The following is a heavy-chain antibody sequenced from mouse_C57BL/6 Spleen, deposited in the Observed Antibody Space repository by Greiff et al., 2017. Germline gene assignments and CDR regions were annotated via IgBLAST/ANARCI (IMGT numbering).Heavy chain of an antibody. CDR3: ARGGIGSSSYWYFDV. J-gene: IGHJ1*03. CDR1: GYAFSSSW. D-gene: IGHD1-1*01. V-gene: IGHV1-82*01. Sequence: VQLKESGPELVKPGASVKISCKASGYAFSSSWMNWVKQRPGKGLEWIGRIYPGDGDTNYNGKFKGKATLTADKSSSTAYMQLSSLTSEDSAVYFCARGGIGSSSYWYFDVWGTGTTVTVSS. CDR2: IYPGDGDT.